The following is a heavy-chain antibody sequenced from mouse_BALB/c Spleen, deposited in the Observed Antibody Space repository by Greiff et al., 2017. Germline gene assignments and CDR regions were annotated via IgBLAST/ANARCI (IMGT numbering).Heavy chain of an antibody. Sequence: VQLQQSGTVLARPGASVKMSCKASGYTFTSYWMHWVKQRPGQGLEWIGAIYPGNSDTSYNQKFKGKAKLTAVTSTSTAYMELSSLTNEDSAVYYCTRRGSSYFWYFDVWGAGTTVTVSS. D-gene: IGHD1-1*01. CDR2: IYPGNSDT. CDR1: GYTFTSYW. V-gene: IGHV1-5*01. J-gene: IGHJ1*01. CDR3: TRRGSSYFWYFDV.